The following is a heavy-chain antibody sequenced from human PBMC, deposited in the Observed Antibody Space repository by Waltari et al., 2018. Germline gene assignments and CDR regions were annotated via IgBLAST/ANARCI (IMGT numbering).Heavy chain of an antibody. Sequence: EVQLVESGGGLVQPGGSLRLSCSASGFTFSSYSMNWVRQAPGKGLEWVSYISSSSSTIYYADSVKGRFTISRDNAKNSLYLQMNSLRAEDTAVYYCAYDSSGYSADAFDIWGQGTMVTVSS. V-gene: IGHV3-48*01. CDR3: AYDSSGYSADAFDI. CDR1: GFTFSSYS. CDR2: ISSSSSTI. J-gene: IGHJ3*02. D-gene: IGHD3-22*01.